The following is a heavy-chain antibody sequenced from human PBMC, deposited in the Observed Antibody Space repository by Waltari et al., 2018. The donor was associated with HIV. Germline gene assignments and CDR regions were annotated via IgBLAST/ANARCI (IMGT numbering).Heavy chain of an antibody. Sequence: EVQLLESGGGLVQPGGSLRLSCATSGFTFSSYAMGWVRQAPRRGVEGVSAITVSGGSTDYAASVKGRFTISRDNSKNTVYLQMDSLRAEDTAVYYCARQSLGSFDYWGQGTLVTVSS. CDR1: GFTFSSYA. CDR3: ARQSLGSFDY. D-gene: IGHD7-27*01. CDR2: ITVSGGST. V-gene: IGHV3-23*01. J-gene: IGHJ4*02.